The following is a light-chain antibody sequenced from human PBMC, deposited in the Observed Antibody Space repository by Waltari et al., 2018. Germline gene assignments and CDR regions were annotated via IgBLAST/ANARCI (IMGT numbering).Light chain of an antibody. Sequence: DIQVTQSPSSLSASVGDRVTITCQASQDISNYLNWDQQKPGKAPKLLIYDTSHLQTGVPARFSGTGGGTDFTFTISSLQPEDIATYYCQQYENFPVTFGQGTRLEIK. CDR3: QQYENFPVT. CDR2: DTS. J-gene: IGKJ5*01. V-gene: IGKV1-33*01. CDR1: QDISNY.